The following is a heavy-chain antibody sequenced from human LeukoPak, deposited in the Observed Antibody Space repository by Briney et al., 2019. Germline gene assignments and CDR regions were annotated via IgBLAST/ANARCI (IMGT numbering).Heavy chain of an antibody. J-gene: IGHJ4*02. D-gene: IGHD4-17*01. CDR3: ARYRSVTTEKRFFDY. Sequence: GGSLRLSCAASGFTVSSNYMSWVRQAPGKGLEWVSCISSSSSYIYYADSVKGRFTISRDNSMNTLYLQMNSLRAEDTAVYYCARYRSVTTEKRFFDYWGQGTLVTVSS. V-gene: IGHV3-21*04. CDR1: GFTVSSNY. CDR2: ISSSSSYI.